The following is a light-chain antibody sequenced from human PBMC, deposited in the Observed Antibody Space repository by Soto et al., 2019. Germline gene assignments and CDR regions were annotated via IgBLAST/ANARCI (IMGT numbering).Light chain of an antibody. V-gene: IGLV1-44*01. CDR1: SSNIGSNS. CDR2: DNY. Sequence: QSVLTQPPSASGTPGQWVAISCSGSSSNIGSNSLSWYQQFPGTAPKLLIYDNYQRPSGVSDRFSGSQSGTSGYLAISGLQSGDEADYYCAAWDDSLNGYVFGTGTKVT. CDR3: AAWDDSLNGYV. J-gene: IGLJ1*01.